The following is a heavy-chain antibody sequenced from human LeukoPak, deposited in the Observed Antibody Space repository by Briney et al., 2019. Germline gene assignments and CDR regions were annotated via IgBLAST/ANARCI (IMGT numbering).Heavy chain of an antibody. J-gene: IGHJ4*02. CDR2: IKQDGSEK. CDR3: ATRYGY. Sequence: GGSLRLSCAASGFTFSSYSMNWVRQAPGKGLGWVANIKQDGSEKYYVDSVKGRFTISRDNAKNSLYLQMNSLRAEDTAVYYCATRYGYWGQGTLVTVSS. D-gene: IGHD3-16*01. V-gene: IGHV3-7*01. CDR1: GFTFSSYS.